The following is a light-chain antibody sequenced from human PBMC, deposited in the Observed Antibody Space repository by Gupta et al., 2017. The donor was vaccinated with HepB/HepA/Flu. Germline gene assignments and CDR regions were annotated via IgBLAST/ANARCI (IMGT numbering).Light chain of an antibody. CDR3: QQYNAWPRT. CDR1: QTIRRN. V-gene: IGKV3-15*01. CDR2: NAY. J-gene: IGKJ1*01. Sequence: EIVMTQSPATLSVSPGEGATLSCRASQTIRRNLAWYQQKPGQAPRLLIYNAYDRATGISDRFSGSGSETEFTLTIGSLQSEDFAIYYCQQYNAWPRTFGQGTKVEIK.